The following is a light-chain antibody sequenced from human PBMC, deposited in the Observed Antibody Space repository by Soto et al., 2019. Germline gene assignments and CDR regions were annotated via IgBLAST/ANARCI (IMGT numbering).Light chain of an antibody. CDR1: QTISSW. CDR3: QHYNSYSEA. CDR2: KAS. Sequence: DIQMTQSPSTLSGSVGDRVTITYRASQTISSWLAWYQQKPGKAPKLLIYKASTLKSGVPSRFSGSGSGTEFTLTISSLQPDDFATYYCQHYNSYSEAFGQGTQVDI. J-gene: IGKJ1*01. V-gene: IGKV1-5*03.